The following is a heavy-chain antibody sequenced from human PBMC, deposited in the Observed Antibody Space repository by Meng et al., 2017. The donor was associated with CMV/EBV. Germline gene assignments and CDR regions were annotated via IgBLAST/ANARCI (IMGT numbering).Heavy chain of an antibody. D-gene: IGHD6-13*01. Sequence: QLQESGAVLVRPAETMSRTCTVSGGSISSYYWSWIRQPAGKGLEWIGRIYTSGSTNYNPSLTSRVTMSVDTSKNQFSLKLSSVTAADTAVYYCAREMPIAAAGCFDYWGQGTLVTVSS. J-gene: IGHJ4*02. V-gene: IGHV4-4*07. CDR2: IYTSGST. CDR1: GGSISSYY. CDR3: AREMPIAAAGCFDY.